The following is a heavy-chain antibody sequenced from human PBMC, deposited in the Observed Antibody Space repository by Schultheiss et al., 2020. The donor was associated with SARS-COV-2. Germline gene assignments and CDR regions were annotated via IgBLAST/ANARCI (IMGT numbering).Heavy chain of an antibody. V-gene: IGHV3-23*01. CDR3: AESYYDFWVFDY. J-gene: IGHJ4*02. Sequence: GESLKISCAASGFTFSSYAMSWVRQAPGKGLEWVSAISGSGGSTYYADSVKGRFTISRDNSKNTLYLQMNSLRAEDTAVYYCAESYYDFWVFDYWGQGTLVTVSS. CDR1: GFTFSSYA. CDR2: ISGSGGST. D-gene: IGHD3-3*01.